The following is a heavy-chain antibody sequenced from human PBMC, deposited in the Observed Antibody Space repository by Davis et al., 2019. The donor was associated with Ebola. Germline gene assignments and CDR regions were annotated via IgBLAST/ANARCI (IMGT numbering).Heavy chain of an antibody. V-gene: IGHV4-34*01. CDR3: ARQKGRFDP. CDR2: INHSGST. J-gene: IGHJ5*02. D-gene: IGHD3-10*01. Sequence: MPSETLSLTCAVYGGSFSGYYWNWIRQPPGKGLEWIGEINHSGSTNYNPSLKSRVTISVDTSKNQFSLKLSSVTAADTAVYYCARQKGRFDPWGQGTLVTVSS. CDR1: GGSFSGYY.